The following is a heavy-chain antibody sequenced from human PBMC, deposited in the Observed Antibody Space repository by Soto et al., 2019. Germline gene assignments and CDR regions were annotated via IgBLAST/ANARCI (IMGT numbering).Heavy chain of an antibody. V-gene: IGHV4-59*01. J-gene: IGHJ6*02. CDR3: ARAWNTYYAMDV. Sequence: QVQLQESGPGLVKPSETLSLTCTVSGGSISSYYWSWIRQPPGKGLEWIGYMYYSGSSNFNPSLKRRVTISGDTSKNQFSLKVSSVTAADTAVYYCARAWNTYYAMDVWGQGTTVTVSS. D-gene: IGHD1-1*01. CDR1: GGSISSYY. CDR2: MYYSGSS.